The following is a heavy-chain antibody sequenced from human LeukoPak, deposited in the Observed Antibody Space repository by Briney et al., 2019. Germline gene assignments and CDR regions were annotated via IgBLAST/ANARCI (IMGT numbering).Heavy chain of an antibody. V-gene: IGHV3-9*01. J-gene: IGHJ4*02. CDR3: AKDMGAVAGPGRFDS. Sequence: PGGSLRLSCAASGFTFRSYWMHWVRQAPGKGLVWVSRISWNSGTINYADSVKGRFTISRDNAKNSLYLQMNSLRVEDTALYYCAKDMGAVAGPGRFDSWGQGILVTVSS. CDR2: ISWNSGTI. CDR1: GFTFRSYW. D-gene: IGHD6-19*01.